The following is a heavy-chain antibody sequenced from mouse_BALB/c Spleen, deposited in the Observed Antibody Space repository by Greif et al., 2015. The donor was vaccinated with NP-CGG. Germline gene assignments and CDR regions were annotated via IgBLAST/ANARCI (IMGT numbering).Heavy chain of an antibody. J-gene: IGHJ4*01. Sequence: VQLQESGAELVRPGASVKLSCKASGYSFTSYWMNWVKQRPGQGLEWIDMIHPSDSETRLNQKFKDKATLTVDKSSSTAYMQLSSPTSEDSAVYYCARCYGNYDYAMDYWGQGTSVTVSS. CDR3: ARCYGNYDYAMDY. CDR1: GYSFTSYW. V-gene: IGHV1-61*01. CDR2: IHPSDSET. D-gene: IGHD2-1*01.